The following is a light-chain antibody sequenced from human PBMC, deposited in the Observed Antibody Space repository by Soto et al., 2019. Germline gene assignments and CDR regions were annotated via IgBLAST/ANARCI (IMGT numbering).Light chain of an antibody. J-gene: IGKJ2*01. Sequence: EILMTQSQATLSFSPGERATLSCRASQRISSNVAWYQLKPGQAPRLLIHGASTRATGVPARFSGGGSGTEFTLTISSLQSEDFAVYFCQQYKDWPPYTFGQGTKLEIK. CDR1: QRISSN. V-gene: IGKV3-15*01. CDR3: QQYKDWPPYT. CDR2: GAS.